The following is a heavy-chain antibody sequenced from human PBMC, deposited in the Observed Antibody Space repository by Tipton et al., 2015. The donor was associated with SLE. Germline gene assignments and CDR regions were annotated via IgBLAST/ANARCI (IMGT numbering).Heavy chain of an antibody. CDR1: GAPISCHY. Sequence: TLSLTCTVSGAPISCHYWSLFPPPPRKGLELIGDVYYSGNTNYNPSLKNRVSISVDTSENQFSLKLNSVTAADTAVYYCARSVSAATWFNTCGPRTLITVTS. V-gene: IGHV4-59*11. CDR3: ARSVSAATWFNT. CDR2: VYYSGNT. J-gene: IGHJ5*02. D-gene: IGHD2-2*01.